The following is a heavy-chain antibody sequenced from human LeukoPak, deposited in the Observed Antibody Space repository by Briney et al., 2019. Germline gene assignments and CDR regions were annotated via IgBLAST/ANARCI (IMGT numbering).Heavy chain of an antibody. J-gene: IGHJ3*02. CDR3: ASSGVVVAATHDAFDI. D-gene: IGHD2-15*01. V-gene: IGHV3-66*01. CDR2: IYSGGST. CDR1: GFTVSSNY. Sequence: GGSLRLSCAASGFTVSSNYMSWVRQAPGKGLEWVSVIYSGGSTYYADSVKGRLTISRDNSKNTLYLQMNSLRAEDTAVYYCASSGVVVAATHDAFDIWGQGTMVTVSS.